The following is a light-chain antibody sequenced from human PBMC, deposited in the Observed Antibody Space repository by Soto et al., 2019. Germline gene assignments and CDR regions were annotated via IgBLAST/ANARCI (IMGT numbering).Light chain of an antibody. J-gene: IGLJ1*01. V-gene: IGLV2-8*01. CDR3: SSYEGRTLYV. CDR2: EVT. CDR1: SSDVGGYDY. Sequence: QSVLTQPPSASGSPGQSVTISCTGTSSDVGGYDYVSWYQQRPGKAPKLLIHEVTKRPSGVPDRFSGSKSGNTASLTVSGLQDDDEADYSCSSYEGRTLYVFGTGTKVTV.